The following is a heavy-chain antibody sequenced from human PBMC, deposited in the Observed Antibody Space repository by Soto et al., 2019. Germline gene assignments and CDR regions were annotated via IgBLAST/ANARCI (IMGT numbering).Heavy chain of an antibody. CDR2: ISAYNGNT. CDR1: GYTFTSYG. CDR3: ARDPARGGRWLLLRHYYYGMDV. V-gene: IGHV1-18*01. D-gene: IGHD3-22*01. J-gene: IGHJ6*02. Sequence: QVQLVQSGAEVKKPGASVKVSCKASGYTFTSYGISWVRQAPGQGLEWMGWISAYNGNTNYAQKLQGRVTMTTDTSTSTAYMELRSLRSDDTAVYYCARDPARGGRWLLLRHYYYGMDVWGQGTTVTVSS.